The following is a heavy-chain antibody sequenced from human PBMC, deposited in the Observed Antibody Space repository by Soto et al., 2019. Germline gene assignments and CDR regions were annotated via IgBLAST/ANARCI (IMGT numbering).Heavy chain of an antibody. CDR1: GFAFSSYG. V-gene: IGHV3-30*03. CDR3: ATDRDYGDYGEAVFDY. D-gene: IGHD4-17*01. Sequence: QVQLVESGGGVVQPGRSLRLSCAASGFAFSSYGMHWVRQAPGKGLEWVAVISYDGNNKYYADSVRGRFTISRDTSDNTLHLQMNSLRPEDTAVYYCATDRDYGDYGEAVFDYWGQGTLVTVSS. CDR2: ISYDGNNK. J-gene: IGHJ4*02.